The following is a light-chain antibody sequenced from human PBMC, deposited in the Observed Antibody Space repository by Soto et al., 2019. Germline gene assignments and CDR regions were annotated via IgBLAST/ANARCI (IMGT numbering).Light chain of an antibody. CDR2: GAS. V-gene: IGKV3-15*01. CDR1: QGIGDT. J-gene: IGKJ1*01. Sequence: EVVMTQSPATLSVSPGEGVTLSCRANQGIGDTLAWYQQKPGQAPRLLIHGASTRDTGFPARFSGSGSGTDFTLPISRLQSEDFAIYYCQQYNNWPWTFGQGTKVDIK. CDR3: QQYNNWPWT.